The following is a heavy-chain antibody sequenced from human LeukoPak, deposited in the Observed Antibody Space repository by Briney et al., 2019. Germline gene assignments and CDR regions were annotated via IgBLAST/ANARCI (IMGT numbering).Heavy chain of an antibody. J-gene: IGHJ3*02. CDR1: GGSISSYY. Sequence: KPSETLSLTCTVSGGSISSYYWSWIRQPPGKGLEWIGYIYYSGSTNYDPSLKSRVTISVDTSKNQFSLKLSSVTAADTAVYYCAGIRKGYSYGYALDAFDIWGQGTMVTVSS. CDR2: IYYSGST. V-gene: IGHV4-59*01. CDR3: AGIRKGYSYGYALDAFDI. D-gene: IGHD5-18*01.